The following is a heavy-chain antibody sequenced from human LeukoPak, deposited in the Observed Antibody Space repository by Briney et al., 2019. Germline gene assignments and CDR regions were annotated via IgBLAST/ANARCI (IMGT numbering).Heavy chain of an antibody. Sequence: ASVKVSCKASGYTFTKYYIHWVRQAPGQGLDGMGNINPIGGSATYAQKFQGRVTMTRDTSTSTVYMELSSLKSEDTAVFYCARVSGMGELSVEVDYWGQGTLVTVSS. V-gene: IGHV1-46*01. J-gene: IGHJ4*02. CDR2: INPIGGSA. CDR1: GYTFTKYY. D-gene: IGHD3-16*02. CDR3: ARVSGMGELSVEVDY.